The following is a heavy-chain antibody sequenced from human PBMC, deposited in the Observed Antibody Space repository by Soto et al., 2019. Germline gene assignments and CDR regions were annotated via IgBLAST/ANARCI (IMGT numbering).Heavy chain of an antibody. Sequence: GGSLRLSCAASGFTFSSYAMRWVRQAPGKGLEWVAGISGSGGNTYYADTVKGRFTISRDNSKNKLYLQMNSLRAEDTAVYYCARRGYCSSSCYHFEYWGQGTLVTVSS. J-gene: IGHJ4*02. V-gene: IGHV3-23*01. D-gene: IGHD2-2*01. CDR1: GFTFSSYA. CDR2: ISGSGGNT. CDR3: ARRGYCSSSCYHFEY.